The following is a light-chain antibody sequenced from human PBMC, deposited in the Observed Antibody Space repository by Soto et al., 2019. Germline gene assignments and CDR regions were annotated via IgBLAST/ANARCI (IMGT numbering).Light chain of an antibody. CDR3: SAYTSSSTLV. Sequence: QSVLTQPASVSGSPGQSITISCTGTSSDVGGYKYVSWYQQHPGKAPKLMIYEVSNRPSGVSTRFSGSRSGNTASLTISGLQAEDEGDYYCSAYTSSSTLVFGGGTKLTVL. CDR2: EVS. J-gene: IGLJ3*02. CDR1: SSDVGGYKY. V-gene: IGLV2-14*01.